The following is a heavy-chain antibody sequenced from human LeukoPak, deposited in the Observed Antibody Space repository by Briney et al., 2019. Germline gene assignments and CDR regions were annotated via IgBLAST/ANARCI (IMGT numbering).Heavy chain of an antibody. V-gene: IGHV1-46*01. CDR3: ARGGEYYDSRGSYFDS. CDR2: INPSSGST. Sequence: ASVKVSCKASGYTFTSFYMHWVRQAPGQGLEWMGIINPSSGSTSNAQKLQGRVTMTRDTSTSTVYMELSSLRSEDTAVYYCARGGEYYDSRGSYFDSWGQGTLVTVSS. D-gene: IGHD3-22*01. J-gene: IGHJ4*02. CDR1: GYTFTSFY.